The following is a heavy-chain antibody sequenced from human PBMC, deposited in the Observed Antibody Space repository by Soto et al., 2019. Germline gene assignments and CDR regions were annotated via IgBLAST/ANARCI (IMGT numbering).Heavy chain of an antibody. J-gene: IGHJ4*02. CDR1: GYTFATYG. D-gene: IGHD6-25*01. V-gene: IGHV1-18*01. Sequence: QAPLVQSGPEVKMPGASVKVSCKTSGYTFATYGVSWVRQAPGQGLEWLGWISGYNGNTNYAKKVQDRVTLTTDTSTSTAYMELRSLRSDDTAVYYCARHRRYSGYTYFDYWGQGTLVTVSS. CDR2: ISGYNGNT. CDR3: ARHRRYSGYTYFDY.